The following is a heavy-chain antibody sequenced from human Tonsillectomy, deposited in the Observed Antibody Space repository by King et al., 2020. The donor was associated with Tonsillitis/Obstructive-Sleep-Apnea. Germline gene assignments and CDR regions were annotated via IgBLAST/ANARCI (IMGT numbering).Heavy chain of an antibody. CDR2: ISGSGGST. Sequence: DVQLVESGGGLVQPGGSLRLSCAASGFTFSSYAMRWVRQHPGKGLEWVSGISGSGGSTYYEASVKGRFTISRDNSKNTLYLQMNSLRAADTAVYFCAIYFSGGSCYPLVDYWGQGTLVTVSS. CDR3: AIYFSGGSCYPLVDY. D-gene: IGHD2-15*01. V-gene: IGHV3-23*04. CDR1: GFTFSSYA. J-gene: IGHJ4*02.